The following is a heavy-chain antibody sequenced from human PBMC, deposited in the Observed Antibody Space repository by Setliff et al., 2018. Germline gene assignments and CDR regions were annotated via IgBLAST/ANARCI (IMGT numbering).Heavy chain of an antibody. D-gene: IGHD3-10*01. CDR3: ARDSRARHYMDV. CDR1: GYSISSGFS. V-gene: IGHV4-38-2*02. Sequence: LSLTCAVSGYSISSGFSWVWIRQSPGKGLEWIGRILFSGDTYYNPSLNSRVTISADTSKNQFSLNLSSVTAADTAVYYCARDSRARHYMDVWGKGTTVTVSS. CDR2: ILFSGDT. J-gene: IGHJ6*03.